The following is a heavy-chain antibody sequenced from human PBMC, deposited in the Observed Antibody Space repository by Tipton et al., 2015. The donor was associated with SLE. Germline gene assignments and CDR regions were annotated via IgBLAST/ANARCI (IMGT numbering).Heavy chain of an antibody. V-gene: IGHV4-38-2*01. Sequence: TLSLTCVVSDYSISSTYYWGWIRPPPGKGLEWIGNIYHTGTTYYIPSLNSRVTISIDTSKNNFSLKMTAVTAADTAVYFCARVFPGTYGDGDYPGRGDYWGQGTLVTVSS. CDR1: DYSISSTYY. CDR2: IYHTGTT. CDR3: ARVFPGTYGDGDYPGRGDY. J-gene: IGHJ4*02. D-gene: IGHD4-17*01.